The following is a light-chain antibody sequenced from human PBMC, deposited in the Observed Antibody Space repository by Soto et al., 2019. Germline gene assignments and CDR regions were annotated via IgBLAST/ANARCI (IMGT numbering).Light chain of an antibody. V-gene: IGKV3-15*01. J-gene: IGKJ5*01. CDR3: QQYNNWPRGT. CDR2: GAS. Sequence: TVMTQSPATLSVSVGERVTLSCRASQSVRNNLAWYQQKPGQAPRLLIYGASTRAAGVPARFSGSGSGTGFTLTISSLQSEDVAVYYCQQYNNWPRGTFGQGARLEIK. CDR1: QSVRNN.